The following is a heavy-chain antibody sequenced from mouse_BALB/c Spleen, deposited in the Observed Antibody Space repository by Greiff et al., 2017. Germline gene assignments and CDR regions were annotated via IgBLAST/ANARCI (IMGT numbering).Heavy chain of an antibody. J-gene: IGHJ4*01. V-gene: IGHV1-87*01. CDR2: IYPGDGDT. CDR3: ARAGPDAMDY. Sequence: QVQLQQSGAELARPGASVKLSCKASGYTFTSYWMQWVKQRPGQGLEWIGAIYPGDGDTRYTQKFKGKATLTADKSSSTAYMQLSSLASEDSAVYYCARAGPDAMDYWGQGTSVTVSS. CDR1: GYTFTSYW.